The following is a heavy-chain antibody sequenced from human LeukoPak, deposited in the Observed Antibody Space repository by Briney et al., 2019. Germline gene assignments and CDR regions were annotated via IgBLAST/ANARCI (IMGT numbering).Heavy chain of an antibody. V-gene: IGHV5-10-1*01. CDR1: GYSFTSYW. Sequence: GESLRISCKGSGYSFTSYWISWGRQMPGKGLEWMGRIDPSDSYTNYSPSFQGHVTISADKSISTAYPQWSSLKASDTAMYYCARHDPRITMVRGETQNWFDPWGQGTLVTVSS. CDR3: ARHDPRITMVRGETQNWFDP. CDR2: IDPSDSYT. J-gene: IGHJ5*02. D-gene: IGHD3-10*01.